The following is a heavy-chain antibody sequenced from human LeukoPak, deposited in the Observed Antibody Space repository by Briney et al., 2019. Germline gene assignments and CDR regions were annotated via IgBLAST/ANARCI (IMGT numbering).Heavy chain of an antibody. CDR2: ISGGGGST. V-gene: IGHV3-23*01. CDR3: AKALGFRAPDS. CDR1: GFTFSSYA. J-gene: IGHJ4*02. Sequence: GGSLRLSCVASGFTFSSYAMNWVRQAPGKGLEWVSVISGGGGSTHYADSVKGRFTISRDNSKNTLYLQMNSLRVEDTAVYHCAKALGFRAPDSWGQGTLVTVSS.